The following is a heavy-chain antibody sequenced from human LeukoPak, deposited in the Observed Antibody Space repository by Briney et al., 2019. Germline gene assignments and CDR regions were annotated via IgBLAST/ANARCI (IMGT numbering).Heavy chain of an antibody. D-gene: IGHD5-12*01. CDR3: ASHSGYDYFDY. CDR2: KYNSGST. J-gene: IGHJ4*02. V-gene: IGHV4-59*02. CDR1: GGSVSSYY. Sequence: PSETLSLTCTVSGGSVSSYYWSWIRQPPGKGLEWIGYKYNSGSTNYNPSLKSRVTISVDTSKNQFSLKVTSVTAADTAVYYCASHSGYDYFDYWGQGTLVTVSS.